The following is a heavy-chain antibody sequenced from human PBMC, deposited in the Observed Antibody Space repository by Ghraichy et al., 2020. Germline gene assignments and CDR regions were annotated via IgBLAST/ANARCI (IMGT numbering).Heavy chain of an antibody. CDR3: ARVGYCSGVGCQGRDWFDP. D-gene: IGHD2-15*01. V-gene: IGHV3-7*04. Sequence: LTCAASGFTFSDYWMTWVRQAPGKGLECVANIRGDGGEKNYVDSVKGRFTISRDDAKNSLYLQMNSLRAEDTAVYYCARVGYCSGVGCQGRDWFDPWGQGTLVTVSS. J-gene: IGHJ5*02. CDR2: IRGDGGEK. CDR1: GFTFSDYW.